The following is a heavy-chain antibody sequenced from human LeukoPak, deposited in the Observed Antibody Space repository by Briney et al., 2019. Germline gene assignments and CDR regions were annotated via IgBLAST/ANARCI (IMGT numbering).Heavy chain of an antibody. Sequence: SETLSLTCAVYGGSFSGYYWSWIRQPPGKGLEWIGEINHSGSTNCNPSLKSRVTISVDTSKNQFSLKLSSVTAADTAVYYCARQQLDLYYFDYWAREPWSPSPQ. J-gene: IGHJ4*02. CDR2: INHSGST. CDR3: ARQQLDLYYFDY. CDR1: GGSFSGYY. D-gene: IGHD6-13*01. V-gene: IGHV4-34*01.